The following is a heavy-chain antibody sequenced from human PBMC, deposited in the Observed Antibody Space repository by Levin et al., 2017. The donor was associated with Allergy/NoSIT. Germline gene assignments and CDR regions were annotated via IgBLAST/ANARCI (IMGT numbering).Heavy chain of an antibody. CDR1: GYTLTELS. V-gene: IGHV1-24*01. J-gene: IGHJ5*02. Sequence: GASVKVSCKVSGYTLTELSMHWVRQAPGKGLEWMGGFDPEDGETIYAQKFQGRVTMTEDTSTDTAYMELSSLRSEDTAVYYCATLASGSYRGWFDPWGQGTLVTVSS. D-gene: IGHD3-10*01. CDR3: ATLASGSYRGWFDP. CDR2: FDPEDGET.